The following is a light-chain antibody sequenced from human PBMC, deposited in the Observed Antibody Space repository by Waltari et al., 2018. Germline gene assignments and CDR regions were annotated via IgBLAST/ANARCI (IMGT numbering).Light chain of an antibody. CDR1: SNDVGDLG. Sequence: QAGLTQPPSVSRGLSQTATLTCTGNSNDVGDLGAAWLQQRPGPPPQLLAYRNNNRPSGISERYSASRSGNTASLTITGLQPEDEADYYCSSWDRRFPGYIFGTGTKVTVL. CDR2: RNN. V-gene: IGLV10-54*04. CDR3: SSWDRRFPGYI. J-gene: IGLJ1*01.